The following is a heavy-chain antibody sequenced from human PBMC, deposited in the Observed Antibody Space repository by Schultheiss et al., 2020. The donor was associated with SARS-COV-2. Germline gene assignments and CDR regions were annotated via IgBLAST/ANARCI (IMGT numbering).Heavy chain of an antibody. CDR2: INPSGGST. V-gene: IGHV1-46*01. Sequence: ASVKVSCRTSGYTYIHYYIHWLRQAPGQGLEWMGIINPSGGSTSYAQKFQGRVTMTRDTSTSTVYMELSSLRSEDTAVYYCARESAVLRFLEWLLDNWGQGTLVTVSS. CDR3: ARESAVLRFLEWLLDN. D-gene: IGHD3-3*01. CDR1: GYTYIHYY. J-gene: IGHJ4*02.